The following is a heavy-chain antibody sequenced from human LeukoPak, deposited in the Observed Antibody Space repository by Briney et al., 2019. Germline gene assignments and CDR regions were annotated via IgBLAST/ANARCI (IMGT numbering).Heavy chain of an antibody. CDR1: GYDFSTYG. J-gene: IGHJ4*02. Sequence: ASVKVSCRTSGYDFSTYGITWVRQAPGQGLEYMGWIRPSNGNRNYAQKVQDRVTLTTDTSTSTVYMELRSLRSDDAAVYYCARAFSASKSCDYWGQGTLVTVSS. V-gene: IGHV1-18*01. CDR3: ARAFSASKSCDY. D-gene: IGHD6-19*01. CDR2: IRPSNGNR.